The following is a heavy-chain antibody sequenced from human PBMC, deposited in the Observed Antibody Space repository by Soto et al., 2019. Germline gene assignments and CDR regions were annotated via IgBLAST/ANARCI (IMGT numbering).Heavy chain of an antibody. CDR1: GGSISSGDYY. CDR3: ARDRDSCCYEGTDY. V-gene: IGHV4-30-4*01. J-gene: IGHJ4*02. D-gene: IGHD3-16*02. CDR2: IYYSGST. Sequence: SETLSLTRTVSGGSISSGDYYWSWIRQPPGKGLEWIGYIYYSGSTYYNPSLKSRVTISVDTSKNQFSLKLSSVTAADTAVYYCARDRDSCCYEGTDYWGQGTLVTVSS.